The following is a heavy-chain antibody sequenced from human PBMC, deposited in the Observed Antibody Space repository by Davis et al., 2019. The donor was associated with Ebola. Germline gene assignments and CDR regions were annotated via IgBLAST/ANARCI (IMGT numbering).Heavy chain of an antibody. D-gene: IGHD2-15*01. CDR1: GFTFSDFG. J-gene: IGHJ4*02. Sequence: GESLKISCAASGFTFSDFGIHWVRQAPGKGLEWVSDIWYDGSHRDYVDSVRGRFTISRDNAKNSLYLQMNSLRTDDTALYHCAKDRCSGGSCHFDYWGQGTLVTVSS. CDR3: AKDRCSGGSCHFDY. CDR2: IWYDGSHR. V-gene: IGHV3-33*03.